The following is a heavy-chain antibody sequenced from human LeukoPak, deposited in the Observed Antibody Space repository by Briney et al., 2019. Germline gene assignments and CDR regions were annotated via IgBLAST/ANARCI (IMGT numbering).Heavy chain of an antibody. D-gene: IGHD5-24*01. V-gene: IGHV1-2*02. CDR3: ASLMMVLEMATAMEAFDI. Sequence: ASVKVSCKASGYTFTGYYMHWVRQAPGQGLEWMGWINPNSGGTNYAQKFQGRVTMTRDTSISTAYMELSRLRSEDTAVYYCASLMMVLEMATAMEAFDIWGQGTMVTVSS. CDR2: INPNSGGT. CDR1: GYTFTGYY. J-gene: IGHJ3*02.